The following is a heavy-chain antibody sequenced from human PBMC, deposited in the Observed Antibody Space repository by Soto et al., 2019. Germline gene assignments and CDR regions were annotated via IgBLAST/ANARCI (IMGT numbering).Heavy chain of an antibody. CDR3: AILHPMTTVTTDRSDWFDP. CDR2: IIPIFGTA. D-gene: IGHD4-4*01. Sequence: SVEVSCKASGGTFSSYAISWVRQAPGQGLEWMGGIIPIFGTANYAQKFQGRVTITADESTSTAYMELSSLRSEDTAVYYCAILHPMTTVTTDRSDWFDPWGQGTLVTVSS. CDR1: GGTFSSYA. J-gene: IGHJ5*02. V-gene: IGHV1-69*13.